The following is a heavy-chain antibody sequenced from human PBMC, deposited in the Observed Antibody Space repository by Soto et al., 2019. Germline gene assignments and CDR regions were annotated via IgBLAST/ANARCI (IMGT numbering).Heavy chain of an antibody. D-gene: IGHD3-3*01. CDR3: ARANLVDYDFWSGYPDY. CDR2: ISSSSSYT. CDR1: GFTFSDYY. V-gene: IGHV3-11*06. Sequence: GGSLRLSCAASGFTFSDYYMSWIRQAPGKGLEWVSYISSSSSYTNYADSVKGRFTISRDNAKNSLYLQMNSLRAEDTAVYYCARANLVDYDFWSGYPDYWGQGTLVTVSS. J-gene: IGHJ4*02.